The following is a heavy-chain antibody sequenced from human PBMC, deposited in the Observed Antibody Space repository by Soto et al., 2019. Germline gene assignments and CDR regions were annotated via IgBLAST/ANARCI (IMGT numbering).Heavy chain of an antibody. CDR2: ITSSGTTV. J-gene: IGHJ4*02. CDR3: ARGSSNWAYYFDF. V-gene: IGHV3-48*02. CDR1: GFTFSSYS. Sequence: EVHLVESGGGLVQPGGSLRLSCAASGFTFSSYSLNWVRQAPGKGLEWVSYITSSGTTVYYADSVRGRFTISRDNAKNSLYLLMNSLRDDDTAVYYCARGSSNWAYYFDFWGQGTLVTVSS. D-gene: IGHD6-13*01.